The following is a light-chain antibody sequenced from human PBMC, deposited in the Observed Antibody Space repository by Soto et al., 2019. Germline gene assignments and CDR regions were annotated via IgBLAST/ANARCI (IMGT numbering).Light chain of an antibody. CDR2: GAS. CDR1: QSVSSN. J-gene: IGKJ1*01. V-gene: IGKV3-15*01. CDR3: QQYYSTPPT. Sequence: EIVMTQSPATLSVSAGERVTLSCRASQSVSSNLAWYQQTPGQAPRLLIYGASTRATGVPARFSGRGSGTEFTLTISSLQAEDVAVYYCQQYYSTPPTFGQGTKVDIK.